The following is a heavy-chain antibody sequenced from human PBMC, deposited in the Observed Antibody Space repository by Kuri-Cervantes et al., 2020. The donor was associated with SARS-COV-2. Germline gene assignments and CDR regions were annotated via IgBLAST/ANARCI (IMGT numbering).Heavy chain of an antibody. CDR2: INPDGSYT. J-gene: IGHJ4*02. CDR3: VRDGDHWNFDY. Sequence: GGSLRLSCAASGFTFSSYAMHWVRQAPGKGLVWVSRINPDGSYTNNADSVKGRFTLSRDNAKNMLFLQMNSLRAEDTAVYNCVRDGDHWNFDYWGQGTLVTVSS. CDR1: GFTFSSYA. V-gene: IGHV3-74*01. D-gene: IGHD1-1*01.